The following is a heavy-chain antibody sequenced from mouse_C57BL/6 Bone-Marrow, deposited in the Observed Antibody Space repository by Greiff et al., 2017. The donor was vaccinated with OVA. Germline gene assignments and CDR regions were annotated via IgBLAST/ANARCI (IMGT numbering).Heavy chain of an antibody. D-gene: IGHD2-1*01. Sequence: AAGAVDFSRYWMSWVRRAPGKGLEWIGEINPDSSTINYAPSLKDKFIISRDNAKNTLYLQMSKVRSEDTALYYCARSHLLFPMDYWGQGTSVTVSS. CDR2: INPDSSTI. CDR3: ARSHLLFPMDY. J-gene: IGHJ4*01. CDR1: AVDFSRYW. V-gene: IGHV4-1*01.